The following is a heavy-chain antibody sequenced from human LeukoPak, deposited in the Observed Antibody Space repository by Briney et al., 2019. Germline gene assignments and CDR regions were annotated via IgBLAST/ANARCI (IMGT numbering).Heavy chain of an antibody. CDR3: ARLVAYYYGSGTIDY. CDR2: FYHSGRT. J-gene: IGHJ4*02. V-gene: IGHV4-38-2*01. D-gene: IGHD3-10*01. CDR1: GFSISSAYY. Sequence: SETLSLTCAVSGFSISSAYYWGWIRQPPGKGLEWIVSFYHSGRTYYNPSLKSRVTISVDTSKIQFSLRLSSVTAADTAVYYCARLVAYYYGSGTIDYWGQGTLVTVSS.